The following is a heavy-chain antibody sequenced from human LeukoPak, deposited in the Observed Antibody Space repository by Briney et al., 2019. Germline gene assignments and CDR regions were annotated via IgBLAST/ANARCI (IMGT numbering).Heavy chain of an antibody. CDR1: GGSISSYY. D-gene: IGHD2-2*01. CDR3: ARGDIVVVPAAPWSYYYGIDV. Sequence: SETLSLTCTVSGGSISSYYWSWIRQPPGKGLEWIGYIYYTGSTNYNPSLKSRVTISVDTSKNQFSLKLSSVTAADTAVYYCARGDIVVVPAAPWSYYYGIDVWGQGTTVTVSS. V-gene: IGHV4-59*01. J-gene: IGHJ6*02. CDR2: IYYTGST.